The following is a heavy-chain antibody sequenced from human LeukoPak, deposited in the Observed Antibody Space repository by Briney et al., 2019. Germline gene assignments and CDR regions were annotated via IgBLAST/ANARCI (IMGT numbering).Heavy chain of an antibody. V-gene: IGHV3-7*01. D-gene: IGHD6-13*01. CDR1: GFTFSAYW. CDR2: IIEGGDVK. J-gene: IGHJ5*01. Sequence: GGSLRLSCAASGFTFSAYWMTWVRQAPGKGLAWVANIIEGGDVKYYVDSVKGRFTISRDNTKNSLYLQMTSLRADDTAVYYCARGRYSSRWFDYWGQGSLVTVSS. CDR3: ARGRYSSRWFDY.